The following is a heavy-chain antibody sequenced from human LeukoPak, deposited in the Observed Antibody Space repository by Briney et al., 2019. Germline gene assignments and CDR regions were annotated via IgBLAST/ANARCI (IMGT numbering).Heavy chain of an antibody. V-gene: IGHV4-59*02. Sequence: SETLSLTCSVSGVSVTSHYWGWIRQPPGKGLEWLGHIFYSGSINCNPSLKSRITISVDTSKNQFSLNLDSVTAADTAVYYCARDGEGDEGWDYWGQGTLVTVSS. CDR2: IFYSGSI. D-gene: IGHD7-27*01. CDR1: GVSVTSHY. J-gene: IGHJ4*02. CDR3: ARDGEGDEGWDY.